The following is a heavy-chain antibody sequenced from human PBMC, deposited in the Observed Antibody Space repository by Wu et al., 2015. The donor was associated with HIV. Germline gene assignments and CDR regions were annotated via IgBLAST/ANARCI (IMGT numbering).Heavy chain of an antibody. J-gene: IGHJ4*02. CDR1: GYTFSSYG. Sequence: QVQLVQSGAEVKKPGASVKVSCKGSGYTFSSYGISWVRQAPGQGLEWMGWISAYYGNTNYAQKLQGRVTMTTDTSTSTAYMEVRSLRSDDTAVYYCARAANYYDSSGYYYYFDYVGPGNPGPPSPQ. V-gene: IGHV1-18*01. D-gene: IGHD3-22*01. CDR3: ARAANYYDSSGYYYYFDY. CDR2: ISAYYGNT.